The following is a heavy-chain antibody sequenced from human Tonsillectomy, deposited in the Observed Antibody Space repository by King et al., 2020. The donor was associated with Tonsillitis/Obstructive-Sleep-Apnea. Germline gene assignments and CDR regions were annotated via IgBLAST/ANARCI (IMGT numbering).Heavy chain of an antibody. CDR3: ARNYDDLSPLGVDT. J-gene: IGHJ5*02. CDR2: IDPSDSYT. Sequence: VQLVESGAEVKKPGESLRISCQGSGYSFTNYWINWVRQMPGKGLEWMGTIDPSDSYTNYSPSFQGHVTISADKSISTAYLQWSSLKASDTAMYYCARNYDDLSPLGVDTWGQGTLVTVSS. CDR1: GYSFTNYW. V-gene: IGHV5-10-1*03. D-gene: IGHD4-17*01.